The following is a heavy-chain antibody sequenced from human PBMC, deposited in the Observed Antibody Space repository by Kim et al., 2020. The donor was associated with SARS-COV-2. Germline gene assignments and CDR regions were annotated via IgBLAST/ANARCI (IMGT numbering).Heavy chain of an antibody. Sequence: GGSLRLSCAASGFTFSSYEMNWVRQAPGKGLEWVSYIRSSGGAIYYEDSVKGRFTISRDNAKNSLYLQMNSLRAEDTGVYYCAREPGVTTGHDYAMDVWG. CDR2: IRSSGGAI. CDR3: AREPGVTTGHDYAMDV. J-gene: IGHJ6*01. CDR1: GFTFSSYE. V-gene: IGHV3-48*03. D-gene: IGHD4-17*01.